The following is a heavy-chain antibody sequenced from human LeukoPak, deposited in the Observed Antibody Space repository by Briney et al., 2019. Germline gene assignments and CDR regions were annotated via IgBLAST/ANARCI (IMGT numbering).Heavy chain of an antibody. CDR2: ICHTKNTA. J-gene: IGHJ4*02. Sequence: SGTLSLTCAVSGGSISSGNWWSWLRQPPGKGLEWIGEICHTKNTANYNPSLKSRVSISVGKSKNQFSLNLSSVTAADSAVYFCAREYYGSGTHFDYWGQGTLVTVSS. CDR1: GGSISSGNW. CDR3: AREYYGSGTHFDY. V-gene: IGHV4-4*02. D-gene: IGHD3-10*01.